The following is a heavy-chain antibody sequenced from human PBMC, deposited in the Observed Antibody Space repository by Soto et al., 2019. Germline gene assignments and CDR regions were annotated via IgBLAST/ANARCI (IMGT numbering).Heavy chain of an antibody. J-gene: IGHJ6*04. D-gene: IGHD2-15*01. CDR3: ASVAVVPMDV. CDR2: IYYSGST. CDR1: GGSISSYY. Sequence: SETLSLTCTVSGGSISSYYWSWIRQPPGKGLEWIGYIYYSGSTNYNPSLKSRVIISVDTSKNEFALKLSSVTAADTAVYYCASVAVVPMDVWGKGTTVTVSS. V-gene: IGHV4-59*01.